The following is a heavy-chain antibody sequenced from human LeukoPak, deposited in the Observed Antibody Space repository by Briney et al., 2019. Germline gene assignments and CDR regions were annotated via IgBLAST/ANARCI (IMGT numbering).Heavy chain of an antibody. D-gene: IGHD6-19*01. J-gene: IGHJ5*02. CDR2: INPNSGGT. CDR1: GYTFTGYY. CDR3: ARAIGGWLIFDP. Sequence: GASVKVSCEAPGYTFTGYYMHWVRQAPGQGLEWMGWINPNSGGTNYAQKFQGRVTMTRDTSISTAYMELSRLRSDDTAVYYCARAIGGWLIFDPWGQGTLVTVSS. V-gene: IGHV1-2*02.